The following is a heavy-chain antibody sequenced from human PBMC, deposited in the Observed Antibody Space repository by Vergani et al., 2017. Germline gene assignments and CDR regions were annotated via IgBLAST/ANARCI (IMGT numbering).Heavy chain of an antibody. CDR2: IIPIFGTT. V-gene: IGHV1-69*06. CDR1: GGTFSSYV. D-gene: IGHD3-10*01. CDR3: ANSYNRRFDY. J-gene: IGHJ4*02. Sequence: QVQLVQSGAEVKKPGSSVKVSCKASGGTFSSYVLSWVRQAPGQGLEWMGGIIPIFGTTYYAQKFQGRVTITADKSTSTAYMELSSLRSEETAVYYCANSYNRRFDYWGQGTLVTVSS.